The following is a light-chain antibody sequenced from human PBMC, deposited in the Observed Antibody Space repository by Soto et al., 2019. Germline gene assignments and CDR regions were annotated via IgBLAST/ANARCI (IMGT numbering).Light chain of an antibody. CDR3: QQRSNWPLT. CDR1: QSISSW. J-gene: IGKJ4*01. V-gene: IGKV1-5*03. Sequence: DIQMTQSPAILSASVGDRVTITCRASQSISSWLAWHQKPPGKAPKLLIYTASTLKSGATSRFSGSGSGKDFPLTISRLEHEDFAVYYCQQRSNWPLTFGGGTKVDIK. CDR2: TAS.